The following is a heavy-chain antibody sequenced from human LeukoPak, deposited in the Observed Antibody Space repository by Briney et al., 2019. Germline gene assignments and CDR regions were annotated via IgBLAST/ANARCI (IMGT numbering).Heavy chain of an antibody. V-gene: IGHV4-61*01. CDR2: IYYSGST. CDR3: ARDRPGDVLLWFGEPRNAFDI. CDR1: GGSISSSSYY. D-gene: IGHD3-10*01. Sequence: SETLSLTCTVSGGSISSSSYYWSWIRQPPGKGLEWIGYIYYSGSTNYNPSLKSRVTISVDTSKNQFSLKLSSVTAADTAVYYCARDRPGDVLLWFGEPRNAFDIWGQGTMVTVSS. J-gene: IGHJ3*02.